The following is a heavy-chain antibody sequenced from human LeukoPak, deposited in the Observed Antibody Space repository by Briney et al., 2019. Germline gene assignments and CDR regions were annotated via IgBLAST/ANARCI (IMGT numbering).Heavy chain of an antibody. V-gene: IGHV3-23*01. D-gene: IGHD5-24*01. CDR1: GFTFSNYA. Sequence: QPGGSLRLSCVASGFTFSNYAMTWVRQAPGKGLEWVSTISGSGGTTNYADSVKGRFTISRDSSKSTLYLQMNSLRVEDTAVYFCAKGGPQFFDYWGQGSLVTVSS. CDR2: ISGSGGTT. CDR3: AKGGPQFFDY. J-gene: IGHJ4*02.